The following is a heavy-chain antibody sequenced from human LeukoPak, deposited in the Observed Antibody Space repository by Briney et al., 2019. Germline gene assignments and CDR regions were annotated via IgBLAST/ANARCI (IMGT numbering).Heavy chain of an antibody. V-gene: IGHV1-46*01. CDR2: INPSGGST. Sequence: ASVKVSCKASGYTFTSYYMHWVRQAPGQGLEWMGIINPSGGSTSYAQKFQGRVTMTRDTSTSTAYMELSSLRSEDTAVYYCATDYGGNSVKDAFDIWGQGTMVTVSS. CDR1: GYTFTSYY. D-gene: IGHD4-23*01. J-gene: IGHJ3*02. CDR3: ATDYGGNSVKDAFDI.